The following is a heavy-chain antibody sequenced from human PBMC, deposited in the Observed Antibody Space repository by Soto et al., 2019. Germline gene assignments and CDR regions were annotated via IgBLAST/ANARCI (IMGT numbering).Heavy chain of an antibody. CDR1: GFTFSSYA. Sequence: GGSLRLSCAASGFTFSSYAMHWFRQAPGKGLEWVAVISYDGSNKYYADSVKGRFTISGDNSKNTLYLQMNSLRAEDTAVYYCARIHCSGGSCYGYYYYGMDVWGQGTTVTVSS. V-gene: IGHV3-30-3*01. CDR3: ARIHCSGGSCYGYYYYGMDV. D-gene: IGHD2-15*01. J-gene: IGHJ6*02. CDR2: ISYDGSNK.